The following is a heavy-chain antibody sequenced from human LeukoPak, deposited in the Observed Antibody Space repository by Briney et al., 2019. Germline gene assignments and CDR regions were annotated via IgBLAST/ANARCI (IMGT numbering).Heavy chain of an antibody. Sequence: ASVKVSFKASGYTFTSYDINWVRQATGQGLEWMGWMNPNSGNTGYAQKFQGRVTMTRNTSISTAYMELSSLRSEDTAVYYCARAPAYSSGWYRGNWFDPWGQGTLVTVSS. J-gene: IGHJ5*02. CDR2: MNPNSGNT. D-gene: IGHD6-19*01. V-gene: IGHV1-8*01. CDR1: GYTFTSYD. CDR3: ARAPAYSSGWYRGNWFDP.